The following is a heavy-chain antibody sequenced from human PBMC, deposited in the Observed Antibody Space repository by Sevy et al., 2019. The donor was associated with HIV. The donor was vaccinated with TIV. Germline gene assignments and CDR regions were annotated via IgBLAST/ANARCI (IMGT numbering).Heavy chain of an antibody. CDR3: ARQRHYDFWSIDS. J-gene: IGHJ4*02. D-gene: IGHD3-3*01. CDR2: ISANTG. CDR1: GYTFTTYG. V-gene: IGHV1-18*04. Sequence: ASVKVSCKASGYTFTTYGFSWVRQAPGRGLEWMGWISANTGARSLQDRITMTTDASTSTAYMEVRSLRSDDTAVYYCARQRHYDFWSIDSWRQGTLVTVSS.